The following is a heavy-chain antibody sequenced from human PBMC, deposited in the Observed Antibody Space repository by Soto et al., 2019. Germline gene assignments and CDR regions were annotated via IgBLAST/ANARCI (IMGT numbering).Heavy chain of an antibody. Sequence: PGESLKISCKGSGYSFTSYWIGWVRQMPGKGLEWMGIIYPGDSDTRYSPSFQGQVTISADKSISTAYLQWSSLKASDTAMYYCARGGIQLWYYYGMDVWGQGTTVTVS. J-gene: IGHJ6*02. D-gene: IGHD5-18*01. CDR2: IYPGDSDT. CDR1: GYSFTSYW. CDR3: ARGGIQLWYYYGMDV. V-gene: IGHV5-51*01.